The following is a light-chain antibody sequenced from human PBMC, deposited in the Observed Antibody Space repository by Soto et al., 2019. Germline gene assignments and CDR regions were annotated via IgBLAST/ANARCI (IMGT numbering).Light chain of an antibody. J-gene: IGLJ1*01. CDR1: SSDVGAYGY. CDR3: SSYTSIRTRV. V-gene: IGLV2-14*03. CDR2: EVS. Sequence: QSVLTQPASVSGSPGQSITISCTGTSSDVGAYGYVSWYQQHPDKAPKLMIYEVSYRPPGVSNRFSGSKSVNTATLTISGLQAEDEADYYCSSYTSIRTRVFGTGTKVTVL.